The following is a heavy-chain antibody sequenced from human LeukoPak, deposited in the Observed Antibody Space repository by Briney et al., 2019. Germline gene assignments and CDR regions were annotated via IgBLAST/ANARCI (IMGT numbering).Heavy chain of an antibody. CDR2: IYYSGST. V-gene: IGHV4-39*01. Sequence: SETLSLTCSVSGGSISSSSYYWGWIRQPPGKGLEWIGRIYYSGSTYYNPSLKSRVTISVDTSKNQFSLKLSSVTAADTAVYYCARPVSSGDYDSSGYYFDYWGQGTLVTVSS. J-gene: IGHJ4*02. CDR1: GGSISSSSYY. CDR3: ARPVSSGDYDSSGYYFDY. D-gene: IGHD3-22*01.